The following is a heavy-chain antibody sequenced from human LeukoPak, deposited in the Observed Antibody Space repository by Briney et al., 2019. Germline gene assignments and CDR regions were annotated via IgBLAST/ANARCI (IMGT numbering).Heavy chain of an antibody. J-gene: IGHJ6*03. V-gene: IGHV1-18*01. D-gene: IGHD6-19*01. CDR2: ISAYNGNT. CDR3: ARTVAVAGHYYYYMDV. Sequence: ASVKVSCKASGYTFTSYGISWVRQAPGQGLEWMGWISAYNGNTNYAQKLQGRVTMTTDTSTSTAYMELRSLRSDDTAVYYCARTVAVAGHYYYYMDVWGKGTTVTVSS. CDR1: GYTFTSYG.